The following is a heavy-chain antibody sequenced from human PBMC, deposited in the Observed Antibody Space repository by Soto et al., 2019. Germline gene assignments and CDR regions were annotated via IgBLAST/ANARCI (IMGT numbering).Heavy chain of an antibody. Sequence: GGSLRLSCAASGFTVSSNYMSWVRQAPGKGLEWVSVIYSGGSTYYADSVKGRFTISRDNSKNTLYLQMNSLRAEDTAVYYCARDSYSSATGMDAWGQGTTVTVSS. CDR1: GFTVSSNY. D-gene: IGHD6-25*01. CDR2: IYSGGST. V-gene: IGHV3-66*01. J-gene: IGHJ6*02. CDR3: ARDSYSSATGMDA.